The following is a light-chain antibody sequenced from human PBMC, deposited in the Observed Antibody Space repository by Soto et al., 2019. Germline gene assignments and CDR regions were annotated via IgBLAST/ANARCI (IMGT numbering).Light chain of an antibody. J-gene: IGLJ1*01. CDR2: EVN. Sequence: QSVLTQPASVSGSPGQSITISCTGTSSNVGSYKLVSWYQQHPGKAPKLMIFEVNRRPSVGSNRFSGSKSGNTASLTISGLKVEDEADSYCCSSGRSPTYVFGTGTKVPVL. CDR1: SSNVGSYKL. V-gene: IGLV2-23*02. CDR3: CSSGRSPTYV.